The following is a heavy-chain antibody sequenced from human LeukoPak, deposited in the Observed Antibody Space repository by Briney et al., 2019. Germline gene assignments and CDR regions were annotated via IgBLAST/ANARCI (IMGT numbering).Heavy chain of an antibody. Sequence: ASVKVSCKASGFDFTSYGISWVRQAPGQGLDWMGWISAYNGNTHYAQKFQGRVTMTTDTSASTAHMELRSLTSDDTAVYYCAREPKSLGDLFYIDYWGQGMLVAVSS. CDR3: AREPKSLGDLFYIDY. J-gene: IGHJ4*02. V-gene: IGHV1-18*01. CDR2: ISAYNGNT. CDR1: GFDFTSYG. D-gene: IGHD3-16*01.